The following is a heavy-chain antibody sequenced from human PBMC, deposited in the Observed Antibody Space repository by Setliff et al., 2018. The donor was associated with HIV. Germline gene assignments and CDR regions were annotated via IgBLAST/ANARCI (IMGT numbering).Heavy chain of an antibody. CDR1: GDSINNNNYY. D-gene: IGHD3-10*01. V-gene: IGHV4-39*01. CDR2: VFYTGST. Sequence: SETLSLTCSVSGDSINNNNYYWGWIRQPPGKGLEWIASVFYTGSTYYRPSLKSRVTLSVELSKNHFSLELTSVTAADTAVYYCARQSYYVTGSFYTDVFDHWGQGTVVTVSS. J-gene: IGHJ1*01. CDR3: ARQSYYVTGSFYTDVFDH.